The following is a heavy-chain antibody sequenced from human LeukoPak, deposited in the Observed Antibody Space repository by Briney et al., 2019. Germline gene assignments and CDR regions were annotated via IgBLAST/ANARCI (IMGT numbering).Heavy chain of an antibody. D-gene: IGHD2-8*02. Sequence: SETLSLTCAVYGGSFSGYYWSWIRQPPGKGLEWIGEINHSGSTNYNPSLKSRVTISVDTSKNQFSLKLSSVTAADTAVYYCARESEGTHHDSTAALHYWGQGTLVTVSS. CDR3: ARESEGTHHDSTAALHY. J-gene: IGHJ4*02. CDR2: INHSGST. CDR1: GGSFSGYY. V-gene: IGHV4-34*01.